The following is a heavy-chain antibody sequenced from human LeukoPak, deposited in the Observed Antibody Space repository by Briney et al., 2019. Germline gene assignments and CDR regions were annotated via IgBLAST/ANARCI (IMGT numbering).Heavy chain of an antibody. CDR2: IKQDGSEK. D-gene: IGHD2-15*01. CDR3: ARLLVAAGVDY. V-gene: IGHV3-7*03. CDR1: GFTFSSYW. J-gene: IGHJ4*02. Sequence: PGGSLRLSCAASGFTFSSYWMNWVRQAPGKGLEWVASIKQDGSEKYYVDFLKGRFTISRDNAKNSLYLQMNSLRAEDTAVYYCARLLVAAGVDYWGQGTLVTVSS.